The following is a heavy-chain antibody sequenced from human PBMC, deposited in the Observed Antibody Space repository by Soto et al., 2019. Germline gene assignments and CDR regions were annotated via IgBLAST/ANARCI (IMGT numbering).Heavy chain of an antibody. J-gene: IGHJ3*02. CDR2: IIPIFGTA. D-gene: IGHD3-10*01. Sequence: ASVKVSCKASGGTFSSYAISWVRQAPGQGLEWMEGIIPIFGTANYAQKFQGRVTITADESTSTAYMELSSLRSEDTAVYYCARVSGSGSRNAFDIWGQGTMVTVSS. V-gene: IGHV1-69*13. CDR1: GGTFSSYA. CDR3: ARVSGSGSRNAFDI.